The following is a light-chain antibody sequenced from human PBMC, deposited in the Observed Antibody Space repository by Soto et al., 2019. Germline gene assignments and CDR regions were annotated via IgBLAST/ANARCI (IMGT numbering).Light chain of an antibody. CDR2: EVS. CDR3: SSYTSSNTPSWV. CDR1: SSDVGGYNY. J-gene: IGLJ3*02. Sequence: QSALTQPASVSGSPGQSITISCSGTSSDVGGYNYVSWYQQHPGKAPKLMIYEVSNRPSGVSNRFAGSKSGNMASLTISGLQAEDEADYYCSSYTSSNTPSWVFGGGTKVTVL. V-gene: IGLV2-14*01.